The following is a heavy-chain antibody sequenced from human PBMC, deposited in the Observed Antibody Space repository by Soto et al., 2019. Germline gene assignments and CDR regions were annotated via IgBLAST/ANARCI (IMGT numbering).Heavy chain of an antibody. CDR3: ARWHSSSGYYGMDV. J-gene: IGHJ6*02. V-gene: IGHV4-59*01. CDR1: GASMNNYY. D-gene: IGHD6-25*01. CDR2: IFYSGST. Sequence: SETLSLTCTVSGASMNNYYWSWIRQPPGKGLEWIAYIFYSGSTKYNPSFESRVIVSVDTSRNQFSLKLSSLTAADTAVYYCARWHSSSGYYGMDVWGQGTTVTVSS.